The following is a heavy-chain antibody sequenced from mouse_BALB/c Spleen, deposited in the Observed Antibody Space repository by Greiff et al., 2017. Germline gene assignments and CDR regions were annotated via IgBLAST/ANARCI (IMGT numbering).Heavy chain of an antibody. Sequence: VQLKESGGGLVKPGGSLKLSCAASGFAFSSYDMSWVRQTPEKRLEWVAYISSGGGSTYYPDTMKGRFTISRDNAKNTLYLQMSSLKSEDTAMYYCARHDGYYYFDYWGQGTTLTVSS. CDR1: GFAFSSYD. CDR3: ARHDGYYYFDY. D-gene: IGHD2-3*01. CDR2: ISSGGGST. J-gene: IGHJ2*01. V-gene: IGHV5-12-1*01.